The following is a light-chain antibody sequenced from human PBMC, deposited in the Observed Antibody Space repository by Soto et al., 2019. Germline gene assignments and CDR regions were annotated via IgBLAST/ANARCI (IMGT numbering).Light chain of an antibody. J-gene: IGKJ1*01. Sequence: DIQMTQSPSSLSASVGDRVTITCRASQSISSYLNWYQQKPGKAPKLLIYAASSLQSGVPSRFSGSGSGTEFTLTISGLQPDDFAVYYCQQRSKWPWTFGQGTKVDIK. V-gene: IGKV1-39*01. CDR2: AAS. CDR3: QQRSKWPWT. CDR1: QSISSY.